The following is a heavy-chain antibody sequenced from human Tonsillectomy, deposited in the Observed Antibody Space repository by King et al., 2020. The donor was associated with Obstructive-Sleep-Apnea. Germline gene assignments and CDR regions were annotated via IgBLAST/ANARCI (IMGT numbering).Heavy chain of an antibody. CDR3: ARDHPNTSSSSWYRGDAFDI. V-gene: IGHV3-53*04. J-gene: IGHJ3*02. CDR2: IYSGGAT. Sequence: VQLVESGGGLVQPGGSLRLSCVASGLTVSNNYMSWVRQAPGKGLEWVSVIYSGGATYYADSVKGRFTISRNSSKNTLYLQMNSLRVEDTAVYYCARDHPNTSSSSWYRGDAFDIWGQGTMVTVSS. CDR1: GLTVSNNY. D-gene: IGHD6-13*01.